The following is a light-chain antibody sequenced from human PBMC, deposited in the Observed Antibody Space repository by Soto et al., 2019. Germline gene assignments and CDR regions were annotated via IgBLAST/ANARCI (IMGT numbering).Light chain of an antibody. CDR3: QQYSAYSWT. CDR2: KAS. J-gene: IGKJ1*01. V-gene: IGKV1-5*03. CDR1: QSISSW. Sequence: DIQMTQSPSTLSAYVGDRVTITCRASQSISSWLAWYQQRPGKAPKLLIYKASNLESGVPSRFSGSGSGTEFTLTISSLQPDDFATYYCQQYSAYSWTFGQGTKVEIK.